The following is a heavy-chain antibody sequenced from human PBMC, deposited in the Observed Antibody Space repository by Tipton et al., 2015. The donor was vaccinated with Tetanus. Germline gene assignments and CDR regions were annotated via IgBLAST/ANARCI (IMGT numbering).Heavy chain of an antibody. CDR2: TYYRSKWYN. Sequence: GLVKPSQTLSLTCAISGDSVSSNSAAWNWIRQSPSRGLEWLGRTYYRSKWYNDYAVSVKSRITINPDTSKIQFSLQLNSVTPEDTAVYYCAREGYYDSSGYLNFDYWGQGTLVTVSS. J-gene: IGHJ4*02. D-gene: IGHD3-22*01. CDR1: GDSVSSNSAA. V-gene: IGHV6-1*01. CDR3: AREGYYDSSGYLNFDY.